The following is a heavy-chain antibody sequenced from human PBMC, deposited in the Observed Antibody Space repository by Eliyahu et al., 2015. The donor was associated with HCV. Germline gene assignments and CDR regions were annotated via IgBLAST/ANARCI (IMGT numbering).Heavy chain of an antibody. J-gene: IGHJ3*02. CDR2: IYSGGST. CDR1: GFTVSRNT. CDR3: AREGYGGNSPGAFDI. V-gene: IGHV3-53*01. Sequence: EVQLVESGGGLIQPGGSLRLSCAASGFTVSRNTMGWVRQAPGKGLEWVSVIYSGGSTYYADSVKGRFTISRDNSKNTLYLQMNSLRAEDTAVYYCAREGYGGNSPGAFDIWGQGTMVTVSS. D-gene: IGHD4-23*01.